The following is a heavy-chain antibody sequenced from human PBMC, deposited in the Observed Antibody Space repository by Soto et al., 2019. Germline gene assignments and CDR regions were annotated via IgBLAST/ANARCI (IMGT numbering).Heavy chain of an antibody. Sequence: QVQLQESGPGLVKPSQTLSLTCTVSGGSISSGGYYWSWIRQHPVKGLEWIGYIYYSGCTYYNPSLKSRVTISVDTSKNQFSMKLSSVTAADTAVNYCASTVVAAQPLWYMDVWGKGTTGTVSS. CDR3: ASTVVAAQPLWYMDV. CDR2: IYYSGCT. D-gene: IGHD2-15*01. V-gene: IGHV4-31*03. CDR1: GGSISSGGYY. J-gene: IGHJ6*03.